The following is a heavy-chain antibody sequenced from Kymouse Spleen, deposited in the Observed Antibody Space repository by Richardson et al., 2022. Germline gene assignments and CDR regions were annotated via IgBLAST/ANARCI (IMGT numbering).Heavy chain of an antibody. CDR3: ARDYDRALIDY. Sequence: QVQLQQWGAGLLKPSETLSLTCAVYGGSFSGYYWSWIRQPPGKGLEWIGEINHSGSTNYNPSLKSRVTISVDTSKNQFSLKLSSVTAADTAVYYCARDYDRALIDYWGQGTLVTVSS. CDR2: INHSGST. CDR1: GGSFSGYY. J-gene: IGHJ4*02. D-gene: IGHD3-22*01. V-gene: IGHV4-34*01.